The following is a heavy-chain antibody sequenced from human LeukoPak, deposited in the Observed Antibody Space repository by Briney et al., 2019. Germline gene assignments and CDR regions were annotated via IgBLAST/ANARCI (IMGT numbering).Heavy chain of an antibody. J-gene: IGHJ5*02. D-gene: IGHD1-26*01. CDR2: INTNTGNP. CDR1: GYTFTNYA. CDR3: ARAPFVVVGTTGNWFDP. Sequence: ASVKVSCKASGYTFTNYAMNWVRQAPGQGLEWMGWINTNTGNPTYAQGFTGRFVFSLDTLVSTAYLQISRLKPEDTAVYYCARAPFVVVGTTGNWFDPWGQGTLVTVSS. V-gene: IGHV7-4-1*02.